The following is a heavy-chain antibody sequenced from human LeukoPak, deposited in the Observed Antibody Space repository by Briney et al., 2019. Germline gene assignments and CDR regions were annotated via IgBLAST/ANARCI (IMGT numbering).Heavy chain of an antibody. V-gene: IGHV4-61*02. CDR1: GGSISSGSYY. CDR2: IYTSWST. J-gene: IGHJ4*02. CDR3: ARDRSGRFGELLDY. Sequence: SQTLSLTCTVSGGSISSGSYYGSSIRQPAGKGLEWIGRIYTSWSTNYNPSLKSRVTISVDTSKNQFSLKLRSVTAADTAVYYCARDRSGRFGELLDYWGQGTLVTVSS. D-gene: IGHD3-10*01.